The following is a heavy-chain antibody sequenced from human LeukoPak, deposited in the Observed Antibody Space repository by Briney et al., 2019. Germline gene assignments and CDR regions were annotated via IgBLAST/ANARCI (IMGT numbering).Heavy chain of an antibody. V-gene: IGHV3-30*18. J-gene: IGHJ3*02. Sequence: GGSLRLSCAASGFTFSSYGMRWVRQAPGKGLEWVGVISYDGSNKYYADSVKGRFTIARDNSKNTVYLQMNSLRAEDTAVYYCAKEDGSGSSVFLDAFDIWGQGTMVTVSS. CDR1: GFTFSSYG. CDR2: ISYDGSNK. CDR3: AKEDGSGSSVFLDAFDI. D-gene: IGHD3-10*01.